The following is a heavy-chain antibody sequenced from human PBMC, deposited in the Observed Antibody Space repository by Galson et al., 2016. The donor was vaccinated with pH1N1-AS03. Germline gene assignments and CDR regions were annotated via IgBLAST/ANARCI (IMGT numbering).Heavy chain of an antibody. V-gene: IGHV3-7*01. Sequence: SLRLSCAASGFSFSSHWMRWVRQAPGKGLECVANIKQDGSEQYYVDSVKGRFTISRDNAKNSLYLQMNSLRDEDTAVYYCARAVGGGDSFWGQGTLVTVSA. D-gene: IGHD4-23*01. CDR2: IKQDGSEQ. CDR1: GFSFSSHW. J-gene: IGHJ1*01. CDR3: ARAVGGGDSF.